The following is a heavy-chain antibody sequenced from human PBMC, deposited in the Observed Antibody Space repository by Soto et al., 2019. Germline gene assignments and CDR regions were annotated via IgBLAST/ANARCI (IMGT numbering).Heavy chain of an antibody. V-gene: IGHV3-30-3*01. Sequence: QVQLVESGGGVVQPGRSLRLSCAASGFTFSSYAMHWVRQAPGKGLEWVAVISYDGSNKYYADSVKGRFTISRDNSKNTLYLQMNSLRAEDTAVSYCARPLWRDDYNWAYFDLWGRGTLVTVSS. J-gene: IGHJ2*01. CDR3: ARPLWRDDYNWAYFDL. D-gene: IGHD4-4*01. CDR2: ISYDGSNK. CDR1: GFTFSSYA.